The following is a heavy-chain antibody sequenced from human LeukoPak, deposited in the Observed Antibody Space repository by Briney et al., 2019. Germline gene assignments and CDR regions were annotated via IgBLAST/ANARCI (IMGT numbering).Heavy chain of an antibody. CDR3: ARDRFIVAGYFAL. CDR2: IYHSGST. D-gene: IGHD2-15*01. V-gene: IGHV4-30-2*01. J-gene: IGHJ2*01. Sequence: PSQTLSLTCTVSGGSISSASYYWSWIRQPPGKGLEWLGYIYHSGSTYYNPSLKSRVTISIDRSKNQFSLKLSSVTAADTAVYYCARDRFIVAGYFALWGRGTLVTVSS. CDR1: GGSISSASYY.